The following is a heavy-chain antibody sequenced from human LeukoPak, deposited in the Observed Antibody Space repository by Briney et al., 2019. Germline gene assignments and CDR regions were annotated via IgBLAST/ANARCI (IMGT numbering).Heavy chain of an antibody. J-gene: IGHJ4*02. Sequence: KSSETLSLTCAVSGGSISSSNWWSWVRQPPGKGLEWIGEIYHSGSTNYNPSLKSRVTTSVDKSKNQFSLKLSSVTAADTAVYYCARGYYDSSGFPRDFDYWGQGTLVTVSS. CDR3: ARGYYDSSGFPRDFDY. CDR1: GGSISSSNW. CDR2: IYHSGST. V-gene: IGHV4-4*02. D-gene: IGHD3-22*01.